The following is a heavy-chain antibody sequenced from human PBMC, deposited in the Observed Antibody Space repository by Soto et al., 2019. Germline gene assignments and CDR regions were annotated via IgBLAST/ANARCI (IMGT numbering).Heavy chain of an antibody. CDR2: IYYSGST. J-gene: IGHJ6*02. Sequence: SETLSLTCTVSGGSISSGGYYWSWIRQHPGKGLEWIGYIYYSGSTYYNPSLKSRVTISVDTSKNQFSLKLSSVTAADTAVYYCARDSLQYCTNGVCVGAYYYYGMDVWGQGTTVTVSS. CDR3: ARDSLQYCTNGVCVGAYYYYGMDV. CDR1: GGSISSGGYY. D-gene: IGHD2-8*01. V-gene: IGHV4-31*03.